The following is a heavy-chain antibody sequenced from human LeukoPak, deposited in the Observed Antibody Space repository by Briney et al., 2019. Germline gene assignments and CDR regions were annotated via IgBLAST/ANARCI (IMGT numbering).Heavy chain of an antibody. Sequence: GGSLRLSCADSGFTFSNAWMSWVRQAPGKGLEWVGRIKSKTDGGTTDYAAPVKGRFTISRDDSKNTLYLQMNSLKTEDTAVYYCTTDERYYDFWSGYPSDYWGQGNLVTVSS. CDR2: IKSKTDGGTT. CDR3: TTDERYYDFWSGYPSDY. J-gene: IGHJ4*02. CDR1: GFTFSNAW. D-gene: IGHD3-3*01. V-gene: IGHV3-15*01.